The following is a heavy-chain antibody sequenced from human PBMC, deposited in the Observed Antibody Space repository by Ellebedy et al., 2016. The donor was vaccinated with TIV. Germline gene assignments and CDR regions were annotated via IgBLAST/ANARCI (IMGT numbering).Heavy chain of an antibody. CDR2: IITIFGTA. D-gene: IGHD6-13*01. CDR1: GGTFSSYA. CDR3: ARGIAAAGRGLWY. J-gene: IGHJ4*02. V-gene: IGHV1-69*06. Sequence: AASVKVSCKASGGTFSSYAISWVRQAPGQGLEWMGGIITIFGTANYAQKFQGRVTITADKSTSTVYMELSSLRSEDTAVYYCARGIAAAGRGLWYWGQGTLVTVSS.